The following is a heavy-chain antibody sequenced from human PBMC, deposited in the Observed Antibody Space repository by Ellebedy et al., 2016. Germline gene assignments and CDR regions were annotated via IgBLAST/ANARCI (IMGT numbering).Heavy chain of an antibody. V-gene: IGHV3-23*01. CDR1: GFTFSSYA. J-gene: IGHJ4*02. CDR3: AKDEGKISIFGVVGPYFDY. CDR2: ISGSGGST. Sequence: GESLKISXAASGFTFSSYAMSWVRQAPGKGLEWVSAISGSGGSTYYADSVKGRFTISRDNSKNTLYLQMNSLRAEDTAVYYCAKDEGKISIFGVVGPYFDYWGQGTLVTVSS. D-gene: IGHD3-3*01.